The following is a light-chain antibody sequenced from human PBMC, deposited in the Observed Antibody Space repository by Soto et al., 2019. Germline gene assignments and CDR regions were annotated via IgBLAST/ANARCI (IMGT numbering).Light chain of an antibody. CDR2: DVN. J-gene: IGLJ1*01. V-gene: IGLV2-14*03. CDR3: SSYTSSSTEV. CDR1: SSDVGGYNY. Sequence: QSALTQPASVSGSPGQSITISCTRTSSDVGGYNYVSWYQHHPGKAPKLLIYDVNSRPSGVSDRFSGSKSGNTASLTISGLQAEDEADYYCSSYTSSSTEVFGTGTKVTVL.